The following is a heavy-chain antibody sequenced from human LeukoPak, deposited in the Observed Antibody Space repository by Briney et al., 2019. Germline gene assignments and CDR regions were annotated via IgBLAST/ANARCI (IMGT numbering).Heavy chain of an antibody. J-gene: IGHJ4*02. D-gene: IGHD7-27*01. CDR2: ISHIGST. CDR3: ARDDLTGVFDL. V-gene: IGHV4-30-4*01. Sequence: PSETLSLTCTVSGGSTSSGDYYWCWIRPTPGKGLEWIGYISHIGSTYYNPSLKGRVAMSIDTSKNQFSLKLSSVTAADTAVYFCARDDLTGVFDLWGQGTLVTVSS. CDR1: GGSTSSGDYY.